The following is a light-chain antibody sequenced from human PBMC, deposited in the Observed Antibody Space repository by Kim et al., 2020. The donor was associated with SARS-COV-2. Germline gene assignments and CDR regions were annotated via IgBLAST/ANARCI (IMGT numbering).Light chain of an antibody. V-gene: IGKV3-20*01. CDR3: QQYGSSPRT. J-gene: IGKJ1*01. CDR2: GAS. CDR1: QSVSSPY. Sequence: EIVLTQSPGTLSLSPGARATLSCRASQSVSSPYLAWYQQKPGQAPRLLISGASSRATGIPDRFSGSGSETDFTLTISRLEPEDFAVYYCQQYGSSPRTFGQGTKVDIK.